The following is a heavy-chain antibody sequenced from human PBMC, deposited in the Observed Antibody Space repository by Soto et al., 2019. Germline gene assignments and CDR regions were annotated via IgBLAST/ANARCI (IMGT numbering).Heavy chain of an antibody. D-gene: IGHD2-21*02. CDR1: GYTFTSYA. V-gene: IGHV1-3*01. J-gene: IGHJ6*02. CDR3: ARPSSYDCGGDCNYMDV. Sequence: ASVKVSCKASGYTFTSYAMHWVRQAPGQRLEWMGLINAGGGSTSYAQKFQGRVTMTRDTSASTVYMELSSLRSEDTAVYYCARPSSYDCGGDCNYMDVWGQGTTVTVSS. CDR2: INAGGGST.